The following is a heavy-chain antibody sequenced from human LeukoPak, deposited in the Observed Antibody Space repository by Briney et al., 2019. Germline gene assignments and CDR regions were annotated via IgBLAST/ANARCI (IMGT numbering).Heavy chain of an antibody. CDR2: INTDGSST. D-gene: IGHD3-10*01. J-gene: IGHJ3*02. CDR1: GFTFSNYW. Sequence: GGSLRLSCAASGFTFSNYWMHWVRQVPGKGLVWVSHINTDGSSTSYAGSVKGRFTISRDNAKNTLYLQVNSLRAEDTAVYYCTASLLSPGNIWGQGTVVTVSS. V-gene: IGHV3-74*01. CDR3: TASLLSPGNI.